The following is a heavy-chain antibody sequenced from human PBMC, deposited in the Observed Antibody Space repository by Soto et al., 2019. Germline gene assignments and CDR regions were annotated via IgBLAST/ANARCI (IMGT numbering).Heavy chain of an antibody. CDR3: ARQWANDWNGRDFFDF. D-gene: IGHD1-1*01. CDR1: GGSLRNYY. Sequence: QVQLQESGPGLVKPSETLSLTCTVSGGSLRNYYWSWIRQPPGKGLEWIGHIYYSGNTNYNPSLRGRVTMSVDTSKSQFSLTVTSVTAADTAVYYCARQWANDWNGRDFFDFWGQGTMVTVSS. J-gene: IGHJ3*01. CDR2: IYYSGNT. V-gene: IGHV4-59*08.